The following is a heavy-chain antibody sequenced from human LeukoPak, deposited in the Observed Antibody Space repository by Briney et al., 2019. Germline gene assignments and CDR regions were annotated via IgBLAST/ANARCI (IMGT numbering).Heavy chain of an antibody. J-gene: IGHJ4*02. CDR1: GLPFNSHD. D-gene: IGHD1-26*01. Sequence: AGGPLRLPCVASGLPFNSHDMSWVRHARGEGLVWVSAISGSGGSTYYADSVKGRFTISRDNSKKTLYLQMNSLRAEDTAVYYCAKGSWRGELIDYWGQGTLVTVSS. CDR2: ISGSGGST. V-gene: IGHV3-23*01. CDR3: AKGSWRGELIDY.